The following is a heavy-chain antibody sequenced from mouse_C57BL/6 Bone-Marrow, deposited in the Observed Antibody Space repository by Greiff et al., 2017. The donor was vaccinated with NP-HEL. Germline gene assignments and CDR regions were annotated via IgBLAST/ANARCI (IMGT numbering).Heavy chain of an antibody. Sequence: QVQLQQPGAELVMPGASVKLSCKASGYTFTSYWMHWVKQRPGQGLEWIGEIDPSDSYTNYNQKFKGKSTLTVDKSSSTAYMQLSSLTSEDSAVYYCAREGLRNAMDYWGQGTSDTVSS. D-gene: IGHD2-2*01. CDR2: IDPSDSYT. J-gene: IGHJ4*01. CDR3: AREGLRNAMDY. CDR1: GYTFTSYW. V-gene: IGHV1-69*01.